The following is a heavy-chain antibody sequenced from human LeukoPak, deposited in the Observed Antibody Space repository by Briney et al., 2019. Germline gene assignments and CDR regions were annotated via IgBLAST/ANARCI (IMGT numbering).Heavy chain of an antibody. D-gene: IGHD2-21*01. CDR3: AREVNSFDASDI. CDR1: GGSISSYY. Sequence: SETLSLTCTVSGGSISSYYWSWIRQPPGKGLEWIGYIYYSGSTNYNPSLKSRVTISVDTSKNQFSLKLSSVTAADTAVYYCAREVNSFDASDIWGQGTMVTVSS. J-gene: IGHJ3*02. CDR2: IYYSGST. V-gene: IGHV4-59*01.